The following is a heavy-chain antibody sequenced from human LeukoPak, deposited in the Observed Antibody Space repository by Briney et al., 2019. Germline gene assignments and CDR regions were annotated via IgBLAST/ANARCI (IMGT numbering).Heavy chain of an antibody. V-gene: IGHV4-39*07. CDR2: IYYSGST. J-gene: IGHJ4*02. CDR1: GGSISSSSYY. D-gene: IGHD5-18*01. CDR3: ARAGGYGLIDY. Sequence: SETLSLTCTVSGGSISSSSYYWGWIRQPPGKGLEWIGTIYYSGSTYYNPSLKSRVTISLDTSKNQFSLKVGSMTAADTAVYYCARAGGYGLIDYWGQGTMVTVSS.